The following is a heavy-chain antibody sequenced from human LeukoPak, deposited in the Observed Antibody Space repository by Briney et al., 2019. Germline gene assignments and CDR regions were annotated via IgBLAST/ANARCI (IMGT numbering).Heavy chain of an antibody. CDR2: IYYSGST. J-gene: IGHJ3*02. CDR3: ASIYSYGSMGAFDI. V-gene: IGHV4-39*07. CDR1: GGSISSSSYY. D-gene: IGHD5-18*01. Sequence: SETLSLTCTVSGGSISSSSYYWGWIRQPPGKGLEWIGSIYYSGSTYYNPSLKSRGTISVDTSKNQFCLKLSSVTAADTAVYYCASIYSYGSMGAFDIWGQGTMVTVSS.